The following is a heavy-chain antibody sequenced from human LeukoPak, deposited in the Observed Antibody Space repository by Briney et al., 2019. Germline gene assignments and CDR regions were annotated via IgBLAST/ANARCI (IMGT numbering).Heavy chain of an antibody. Sequence: GGSLRLSCEAARSFFSDYAMNWVRQAEGEGLEFVSYISSSGEVTFYADSVMGRCTTTRDAAKNSLFLQMTGRRGEAAAVYYCARGYDFSSGSKRGFDNWGQGTLVTVSS. V-gene: IGHV3-48*01. CDR3: ARGYDFSSGSKRGFDN. J-gene: IGHJ4*02. CDR2: ISSSGEVT. CDR1: RSFFSDYA. D-gene: IGHD3-3*01.